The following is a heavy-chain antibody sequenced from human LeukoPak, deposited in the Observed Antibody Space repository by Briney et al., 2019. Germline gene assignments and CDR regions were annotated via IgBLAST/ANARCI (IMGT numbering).Heavy chain of an antibody. CDR2: INHSGST. Sequence: PSETLSLTCAVYGGSFSGYYWSWIRQPPGKGLEWIGEINHSGSTNYNPSLKSRVTISVDTSKNQFSLKLSSVTAADTAVYYCARLGQGLRDYWGQGTLVTVSS. CDR1: GGSFSGYY. V-gene: IGHV4-34*01. J-gene: IGHJ4*02. CDR3: ARLGQGLRDY.